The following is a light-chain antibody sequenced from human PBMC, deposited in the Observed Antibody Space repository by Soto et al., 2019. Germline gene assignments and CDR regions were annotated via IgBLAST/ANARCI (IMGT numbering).Light chain of an antibody. CDR1: NSDVGIYDF. CDR3: ISYTSDDVRYV. Sequence: ALTQPASVSGTPGQSITISCTGSNSDVGIYDFVSWYQHHPGRAPKLIVSEVSHRPSGVSNRFSGSKSGNTASLTISRLQSEDEADYYCISYTSDDVRYVFGTGTKVTVL. V-gene: IGLV2-14*01. CDR2: EVS. J-gene: IGLJ1*01.